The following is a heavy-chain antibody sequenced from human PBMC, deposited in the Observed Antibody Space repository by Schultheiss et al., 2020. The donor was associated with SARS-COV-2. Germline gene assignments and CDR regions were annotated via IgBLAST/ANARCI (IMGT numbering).Heavy chain of an antibody. CDR3: ARDVWYSNGEGYFDY. Sequence: ASVKVSCKASGYTFTSYGISWVRQAPGQGLEWMGWISAYNGNTNYAQKLQGRVTMTTDTSTSTAYMELRSLRSDDTAVYYCARDVWYSNGEGYFDYWGQGTLVTVSS. V-gene: IGHV1-18*01. CDR1: GYTFTSYG. J-gene: IGHJ4*02. D-gene: IGHD6-25*01. CDR2: ISAYNGNT.